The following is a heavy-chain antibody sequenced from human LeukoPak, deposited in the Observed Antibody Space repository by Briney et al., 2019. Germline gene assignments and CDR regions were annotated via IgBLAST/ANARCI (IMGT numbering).Heavy chain of an antibody. V-gene: IGHV1-18*01. Sequence: ASVKVSCKSSGYTFSNFGFTWVRQAPGQGLEWMGWISAYNGETKFAQKLQGRVTMTTGTSASTAYMELRSLRSDDTAVYYCARIADRHLDYFFDYWGQGTLVTVS. D-gene: IGHD6-6*01. CDR3: ARIADRHLDYFFDY. CDR2: ISAYNGET. J-gene: IGHJ4*02. CDR1: GYTFSNFG.